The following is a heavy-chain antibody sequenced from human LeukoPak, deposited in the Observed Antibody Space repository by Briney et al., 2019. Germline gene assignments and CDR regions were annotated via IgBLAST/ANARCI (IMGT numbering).Heavy chain of an antibody. CDR3: ASYTPVEWEWRGRAAFDI. D-gene: IGHD1-26*01. CDR2: IKSKSDGGTT. CDR1: RLTFSNAW. Sequence: GGSLRLSCAASRLTFSNAWMSWVRQAPGKGLEWVGRIKSKSDGGTTDYAAPVKGRFTISRDDSKNTLYLQMNSLKTEDTAVYYCASYTPVEWEWRGRAAFDIWGQGTMVTVSS. V-gene: IGHV3-15*01. J-gene: IGHJ3*02.